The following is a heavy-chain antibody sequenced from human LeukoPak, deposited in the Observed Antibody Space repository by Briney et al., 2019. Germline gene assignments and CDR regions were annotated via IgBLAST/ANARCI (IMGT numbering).Heavy chain of an antibody. J-gene: IGHJ4*02. Sequence: GGSLRLSCAVSGFTFSSYCMSWGRQAPGKGLEWVANIKQDGSEKDYVDSVKGRFTISGDNAKNSLYLQMNSLRAEDTAVYYCTTSYDYWGQGTLVTVSS. CDR2: IKQDGSEK. V-gene: IGHV3-7*01. CDR3: TTSYDY. CDR1: GFTFSSYC. D-gene: IGHD4-17*01.